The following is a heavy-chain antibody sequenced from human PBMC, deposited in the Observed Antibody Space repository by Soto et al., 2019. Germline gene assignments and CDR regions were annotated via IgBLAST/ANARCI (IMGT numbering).Heavy chain of an antibody. Sequence: QVQLVQSGAEVKKPGSSVKVSCKASGGTFSSYAISWVRQAPGQGLEWMGGIIPIFGTANYAQKFQGRVTITADKSTSTAYMELSSLRSEDTAGYYCARDGRGGGGPDLIAGYWGQGTLGTGSS. J-gene: IGHJ4*02. D-gene: IGHD3-10*01. V-gene: IGHV1-69*06. CDR3: ARDGRGGGGPDLIAGY. CDR2: IIPIFGTA. CDR1: GGTFSSYA.